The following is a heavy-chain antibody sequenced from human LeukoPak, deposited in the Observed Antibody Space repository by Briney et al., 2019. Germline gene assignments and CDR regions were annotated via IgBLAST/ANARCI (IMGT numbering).Heavy chain of an antibody. CDR1: GFTFSSYS. D-gene: IGHD2-15*01. J-gene: IGHJ6*02. CDR2: ISSSSSTI. CDR3: AREVVVLPDYYYYGLDV. Sequence: PGGSLRLSCAASGFTFSSYSMNWVRQAPGKGLEWVSYISSSSSTIYYADSVKGQFTISRDNAKNSLYLQMNSLRAEDTAVYYCAREVVVLPDYYYYGLDVWGQGTTVTVSS. V-gene: IGHV3-48*01.